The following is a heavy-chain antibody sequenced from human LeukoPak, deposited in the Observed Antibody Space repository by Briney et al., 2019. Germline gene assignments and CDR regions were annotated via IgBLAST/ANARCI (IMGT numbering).Heavy chain of an antibody. D-gene: IGHD6-13*01. CDR3: ARGAQLTDY. Sequence: GGSLRLSCAASGFTFSTYGMHWVRQAPGKGLEYVSGIGPDGGTTYYAKSVKGRFTIPRDNSKNMVYLQMGSLRADDMAVYYCARGAQLTDYWGQGTLVTVSS. V-gene: IGHV3-64*01. J-gene: IGHJ4*02. CDR1: GFTFSTYG. CDR2: IGPDGGTT.